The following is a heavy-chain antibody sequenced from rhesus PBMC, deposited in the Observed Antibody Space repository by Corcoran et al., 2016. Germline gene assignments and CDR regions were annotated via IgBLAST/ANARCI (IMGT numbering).Heavy chain of an antibody. CDR1: GGSFSSYW. Sequence: QVQLQESGPGLVKPSETLSLTCAVSGGSFSSYWWSWIRQPPGKGLEWIGEINGKSGSTNYNPSLKSRVTSSKDASKNQFSLKLSSVTAADTAVYYCARYTDYGSSSLLGYWGQGVLVTVSS. J-gene: IGHJ4*01. D-gene: IGHD4-29*01. CDR2: INGKSGST. CDR3: ARYTDYGSSSLLGY. V-gene: IGHV4-80*01.